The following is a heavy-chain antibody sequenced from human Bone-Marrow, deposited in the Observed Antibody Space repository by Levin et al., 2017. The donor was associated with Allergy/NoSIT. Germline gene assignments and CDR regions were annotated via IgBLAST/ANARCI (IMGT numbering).Heavy chain of an antibody. V-gene: IGHV3-21*06. CDR1: GFTFSPYS. Sequence: GASVKVSCAASGFTFSPYSMNWVRQAPGKGLEWVSTISSTGSFIYYRESVKGRFTISRDNAKNSLYLEMNNLRDEDTAVYYCACEPERGKWFDPWGQGTLVTVSS. D-gene: IGHD7-27*01. CDR3: ACEPERGKWFDP. CDR2: ISSTGSFI. J-gene: IGHJ5*02.